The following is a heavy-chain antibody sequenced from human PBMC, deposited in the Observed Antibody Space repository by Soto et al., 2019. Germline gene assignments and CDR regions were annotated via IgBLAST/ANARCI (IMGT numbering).Heavy chain of an antibody. J-gene: IGHJ5*02. CDR2: INAASGDT. D-gene: IGHD6-13*01. CDR1: GYTFTSYG. CDR3: VRRHVSATGIDCFDP. Sequence: ASVKVSCKASGYTFTSYGIHWVRQAPGQRLEWMGWINAASGDTKYSPKFQGRVTITRDTSASTAYMELSSLRSEDTAVYYCVRRHVSATGIDCFDPWGQGTLVTVSS. V-gene: IGHV1-3*01.